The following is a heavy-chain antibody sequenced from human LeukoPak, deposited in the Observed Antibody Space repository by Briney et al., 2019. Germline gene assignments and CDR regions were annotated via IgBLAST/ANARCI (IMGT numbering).Heavy chain of an antibody. CDR3: ARNSYGRYWYFDL. J-gene: IGHJ2*01. Sequence: SKTLSLTCTVSGGSISSYYWSWIRQPPGKGLEWIGYIYYSGSTNYNPSLKSRVTISVDTSKNQFSLKLSSVTAADTAVYYCARNSYGRYWYFDLWGRGTLVTVSS. CDR1: GGSISSYY. D-gene: IGHD5-18*01. CDR2: IYYSGST. V-gene: IGHV4-59*01.